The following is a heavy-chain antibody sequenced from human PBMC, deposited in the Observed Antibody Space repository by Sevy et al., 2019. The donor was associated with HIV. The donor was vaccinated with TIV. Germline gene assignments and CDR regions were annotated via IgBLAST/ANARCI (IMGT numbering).Heavy chain of an antibody. J-gene: IGHJ4*02. Sequence: ASVKVSCKASGYTLTYYDINWVRQAPGQGLEWMGRIIAYNGDTKYAQKLQGRVTMTTDTSRNTAYMELRGLSSDDTAMYYCARGRASHSGNYYFDYWAQGTLVTVSS. CDR2: IIAYNGDT. D-gene: IGHD1-26*01. CDR1: GYTLTYYD. CDR3: ARGRASHSGNYYFDY. V-gene: IGHV1-18*01.